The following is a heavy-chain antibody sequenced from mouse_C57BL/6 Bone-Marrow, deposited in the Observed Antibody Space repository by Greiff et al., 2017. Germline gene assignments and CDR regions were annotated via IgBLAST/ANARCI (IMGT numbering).Heavy chain of an antibody. D-gene: IGHD1-1*01. CDR1: GFNIKNTY. Sequence: VHVKQSVAELVRPGASVKLSCTASGFNIKNTYMHWVKQRPEQGLEWIGRIDPANGNTKYAPKFQGKATITADTSSNTAYLQLSSLTSEDTAIYYCARNYYGSSYVGVFFDYWGQGTTLTVSS. V-gene: IGHV14-3*01. CDR3: ARNYYGSSYVGVFFDY. J-gene: IGHJ2*01. CDR2: IDPANGNT.